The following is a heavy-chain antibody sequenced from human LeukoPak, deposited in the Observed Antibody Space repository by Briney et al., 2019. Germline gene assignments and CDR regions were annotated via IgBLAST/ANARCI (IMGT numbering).Heavy chain of an antibody. J-gene: IGHJ4*02. Sequence: GGSLRLSCAASGFTFSSYAMSWVRQAPGKGLEWVSAISSSGDTYYAGSVRGRFTISRDNSRNTLCLQLNSLRAEDTAIYYCARESNTGCHFDYWGQGTLVTVSS. V-gene: IGHV3-23*01. CDR3: ARESNTGCHFDY. CDR1: GFTFSSYA. D-gene: IGHD2-2*01. CDR2: ISSSGDT.